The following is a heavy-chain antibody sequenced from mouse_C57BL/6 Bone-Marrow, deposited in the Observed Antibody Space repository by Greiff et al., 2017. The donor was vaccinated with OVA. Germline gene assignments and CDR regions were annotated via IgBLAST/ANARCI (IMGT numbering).Heavy chain of an antibody. CDR1: GYTFTDYY. CDR2: INPNNGGT. V-gene: IGHV1-26*01. Sequence: VQLQQSGPELVKPGASVKISCKASGYTFTDYYMNWVKQSHGKSLEWIGDINPNNGGTSYNQKFKGKATLTVDKSSSTAYMELRSLTSEDSAVYYCARGIDYGSSYYYCAMDYWGQGTSVTVSS. CDR3: ARGIDYGSSYYYCAMDY. D-gene: IGHD1-1*01. J-gene: IGHJ4*01.